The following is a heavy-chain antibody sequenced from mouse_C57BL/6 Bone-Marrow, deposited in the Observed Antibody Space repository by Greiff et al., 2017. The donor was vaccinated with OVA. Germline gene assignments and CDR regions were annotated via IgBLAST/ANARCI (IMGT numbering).Heavy chain of an antibody. D-gene: IGHD1-1*01. CDR1: GYAFSSSW. CDR3: ARSLYGSPHAMDY. V-gene: IGHV1-82*01. Sequence: QVQLQQSGPELVKPGASVKISCKASGYAFSSSWMNWVKQRPGKGLEWIGRIYPGDGDTNYNGKFKGKATLTADKSSSTAYMQLSSLTSEDSAVYFCARSLYGSPHAMDYWGQGTSVTVSS. J-gene: IGHJ4*01. CDR2: IYPGDGDT.